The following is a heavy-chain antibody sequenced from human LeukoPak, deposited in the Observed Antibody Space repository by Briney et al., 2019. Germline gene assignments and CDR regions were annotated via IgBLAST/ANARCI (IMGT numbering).Heavy chain of an antibody. J-gene: IGHJ3*01. Sequence: GGSLRLSCAASGFTFSTYWMTWVRQAPGKGLEWVANMKGDGSEIYYVDSVKGRFTISRDNAKNLLYLQMNSLRAEDTAVYYCARPGYTAGYDLWGQGTLVTVSS. V-gene: IGHV3-7*01. CDR2: MKGDGSEI. CDR3: ARPGYTAGYDL. D-gene: IGHD2-2*02. CDR1: GFTFSTYW.